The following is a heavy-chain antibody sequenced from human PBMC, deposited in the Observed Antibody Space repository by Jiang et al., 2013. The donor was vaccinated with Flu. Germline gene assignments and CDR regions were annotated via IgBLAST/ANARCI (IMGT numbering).Heavy chain of an antibody. Sequence: LSKPTQTLTLTCTFSGFSLSTSGEGVAWIRQPPGKALEWLAFIYWNDDNRYSPSLNNRLTITKDTSKNQVILTMTNMDPVDTATYFCAHSRGGQQLVDFGLDSWGQGTLVTVSS. J-gene: IGHJ4*02. V-gene: IGHV2-5*01. CDR2: IYWNDDN. D-gene: IGHD6-13*01. CDR1: GFSLSTSGEG. CDR3: AHSRGGQQLVDFGLDS.